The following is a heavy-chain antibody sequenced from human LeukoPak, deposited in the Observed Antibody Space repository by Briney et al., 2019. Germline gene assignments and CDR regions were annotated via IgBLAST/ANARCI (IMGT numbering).Heavy chain of an antibody. Sequence: ASVKVSCKASGGTFSSYAISWVRQAPGQELEWMGGIIPIFGTANYAQKFQGRVTITADESTSTAYMELSSLRSEDTAVYYCARPQYYDFWSGYCPFDYWGQGTLVTVPS. CDR3: ARPQYYDFWSGYCPFDY. CDR2: IIPIFGTA. J-gene: IGHJ4*02. V-gene: IGHV1-69*13. CDR1: GGTFSSYA. D-gene: IGHD3-3*01.